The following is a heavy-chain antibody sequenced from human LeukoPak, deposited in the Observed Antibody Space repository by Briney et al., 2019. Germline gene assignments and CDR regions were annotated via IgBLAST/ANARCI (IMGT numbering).Heavy chain of an antibody. J-gene: IGHJ4*02. CDR1: GLTFSRFA. Sequence: GGSLRLSCAASGLTFSRFAMSGLRHAPGEGLEWVSSIFGCGGSTYYADSVKGRFTISRDNSKNTLYLQMNSLRAEDTAVYYCAKAKRDDYSGGYSGFDYWGQGTLVTVSA. CDR3: AKAKRDDYSGGYSGFDY. D-gene: IGHD2-15*01. CDR2: IFGCGGST. V-gene: IGHV3-23*01.